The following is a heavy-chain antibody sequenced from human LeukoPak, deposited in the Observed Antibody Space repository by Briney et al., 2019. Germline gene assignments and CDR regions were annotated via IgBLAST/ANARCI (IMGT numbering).Heavy chain of an antibody. Sequence: HTGGSLRLSCAASGFTFSSYAMHWVRQAPGKGLEWVSGISGSGGTTYYADSVKGRFTISRDNSKNTLYLQMNNLRAEDTAVYYCAPGGGATRDYWGQGTLVTVSS. D-gene: IGHD1-26*01. V-gene: IGHV3-23*01. CDR3: APGGGATRDY. CDR2: ISGSGGTT. J-gene: IGHJ4*02. CDR1: GFTFSSYA.